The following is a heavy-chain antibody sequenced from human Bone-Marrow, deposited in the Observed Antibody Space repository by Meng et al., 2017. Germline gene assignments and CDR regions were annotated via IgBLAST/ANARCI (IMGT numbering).Heavy chain of an antibody. Sequence: VQLQESGPGLVKPSPTLSLTFTVSGGSISSGGYYWSWIRQHPGKGLEWIGYIYYSGSTYYNPSLKSRVTISVDTSMNQFSLKMTSVTAADTAVYYCARDRSGYSLFDYWGQGTLVTVSS. CDR2: IYYSGST. CDR3: ARDRSGYSLFDY. CDR1: GGSISSGGYY. J-gene: IGHJ4*02. D-gene: IGHD5-18*01. V-gene: IGHV4-31*03.